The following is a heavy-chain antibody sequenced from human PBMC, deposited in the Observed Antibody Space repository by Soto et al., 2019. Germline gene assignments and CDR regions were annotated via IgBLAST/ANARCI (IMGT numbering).Heavy chain of an antibody. V-gene: IGHV3-48*01. Sequence: EVQLVESGGGLAQPGGSLRLSCAASGFVFSRYNMNWVRQAPGKGPEWVSYISGSSSSIYYAASVKGRFTISRDNVKNLLFLQLNSLRAEDTATYYCATVVEASRGGIDFWGPGTHVSVSS. J-gene: IGHJ4*02. D-gene: IGHD2-15*01. CDR1: GFVFSRYN. CDR2: ISGSSSSI. CDR3: ATVVEASRGGIDF.